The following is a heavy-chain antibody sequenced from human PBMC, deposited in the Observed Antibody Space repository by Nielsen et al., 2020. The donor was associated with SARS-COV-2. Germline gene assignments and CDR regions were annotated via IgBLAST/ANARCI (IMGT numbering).Heavy chain of an antibody. CDR3: AKDIVRGHSSSWRGPFDY. V-gene: IGHV3-23*01. J-gene: IGHJ4*02. CDR2: ISGSGGST. D-gene: IGHD6-13*01. Sequence: WIRQPPGKGLEWVSAISGSGGSTYYADSVKGRFTISRDNSKNTLYPQMNSLRAEDTAVYYCAKDIVRGHSSSWRGPFDYWGQGTLVTVSS.